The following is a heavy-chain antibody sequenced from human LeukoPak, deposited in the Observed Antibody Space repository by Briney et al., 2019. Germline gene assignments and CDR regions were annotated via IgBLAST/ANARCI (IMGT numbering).Heavy chain of an antibody. CDR2: IYPGDSDT. J-gene: IGHJ4*02. CDR1: GYSFPSYW. CDR3: ARQTTTGYFPYYFDY. V-gene: IGHV5-51*01. Sequence: GESLRISCKGSGYSFPSYWIGWVRQRPGKALEWRGFIYPGDSDTRYSPSFQGQVTIPADKSISTAYLQWSSLKASDTAMYYCARQTTTGYFPYYFDYWGQGTLVTVSS. D-gene: IGHD3-9*01.